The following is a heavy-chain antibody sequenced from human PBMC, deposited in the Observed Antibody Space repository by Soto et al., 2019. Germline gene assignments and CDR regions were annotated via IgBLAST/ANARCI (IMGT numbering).Heavy chain of an antibody. CDR1: GGSISSYY. J-gene: IGHJ4*02. D-gene: IGHD4-17*01. CDR3: ARSDTVTTRSSYYFDY. V-gene: IGHV4-59*01. CDR2: IYYSGST. Sequence: SETLSLTCTVSGGSISSYYWGWIRQPPGKGLEWIGYIYYSGSTNYNPSLKSRVTISVDTSKNQFSLKLSSVTAADTAVYYCARSDTVTTRSSYYFDYWGQGTLVTVSS.